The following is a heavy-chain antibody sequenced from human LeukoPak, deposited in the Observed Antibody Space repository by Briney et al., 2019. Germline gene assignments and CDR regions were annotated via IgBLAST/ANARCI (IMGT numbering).Heavy chain of an antibody. V-gene: IGHV3-74*01. J-gene: IGHJ6*02. D-gene: IGHD2/OR15-2a*01. CDR3: ARDTSRTMDV. CDR2: INTDGSTT. CDR1: GFTFSGYW. Sequence: GGSLRLSCVASGFTFSGYWMHWVRQAPGKGLVWVSIINTDGSTTRYADSVKGRFTISRDNAKNTLYLQINSPRVEDTAVYFCARDTSRTMDVWGQGTTVTV.